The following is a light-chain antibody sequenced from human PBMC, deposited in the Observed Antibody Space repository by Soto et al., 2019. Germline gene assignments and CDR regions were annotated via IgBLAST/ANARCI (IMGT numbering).Light chain of an antibody. CDR1: QSVSSN. CDR3: QQYNNWPPFMGT. CDR2: GAS. Sequence: EIVMTQSPATLSVSPGERATLSCRASQSVSSNLAWYQQKPGQAPRLLIYGASTRATGIPARFSGSGSGTEFTLTISSLQSEDFAVYYCQQYNNWPPFMGTFGQGTKVDIK. V-gene: IGKV3-15*01. J-gene: IGKJ2*02.